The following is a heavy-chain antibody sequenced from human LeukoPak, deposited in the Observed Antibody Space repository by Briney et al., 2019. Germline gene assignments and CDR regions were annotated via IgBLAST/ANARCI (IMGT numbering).Heavy chain of an antibody. Sequence: SVKVSCKASGCTYSSYAISWVRQAPGQGLEWMGRIIPILGIANYAQKFQGRVTITADKSTSTAYMELSSLRSDDTAVYYCALAQGRGLPFPFDYWGQGTLVTVSS. D-gene: IGHD5-24*01. CDR3: ALAQGRGLPFPFDY. CDR1: GCTYSSYA. J-gene: IGHJ4*02. V-gene: IGHV1-69*04. CDR2: IIPILGIA.